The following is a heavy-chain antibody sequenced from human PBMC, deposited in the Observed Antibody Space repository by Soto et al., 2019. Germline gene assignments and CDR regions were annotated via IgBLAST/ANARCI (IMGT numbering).Heavy chain of an antibody. D-gene: IGHD2-21*02. Sequence: QVQLVQSGAEEKKPGASVKVSCKASGYTFTSYAMNWVRQAPGQRLEWMGWINAGNGNTKYSQKFQGRVTITRDTSESTAYMALISLRSEDTAVYYCARSIVVVTALDYWGQGTLVTVSS. CDR3: ARSIVVVTALDY. CDR1: GYTFTSYA. V-gene: IGHV1-3*05. CDR2: INAGNGNT. J-gene: IGHJ4*02.